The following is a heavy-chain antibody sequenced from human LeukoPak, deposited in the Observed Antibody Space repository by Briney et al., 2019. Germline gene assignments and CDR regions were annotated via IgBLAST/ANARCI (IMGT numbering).Heavy chain of an antibody. V-gene: IGHV3-48*04. D-gene: IGHD3-10*02. Sequence: GGSLRLSCTASGFTFSIYSMNWVRQAPGKGLGWVSYISSSGSTIYYADSVKGRFTISRENAKNSLYLQMNSLRAEDTAVYYCAELDITMIGGVWGKGTTVTISS. CDR2: ISSSGSTI. CDR3: AELDITMIGGV. J-gene: IGHJ6*04. CDR1: GFTFSIYS.